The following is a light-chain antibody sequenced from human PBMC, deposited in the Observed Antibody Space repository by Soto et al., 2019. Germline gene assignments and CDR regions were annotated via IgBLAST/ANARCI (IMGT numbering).Light chain of an antibody. CDR2: MVS. Sequence: DIQMTQSPSTLSASVGDRVTITCRASQTLSDYLAWYQQKPGKAPKFLIYMVSTLESGVPSRFSGAGSGTEFSLTISSLQPDDFATYYCQQYKSCPWTFGQGTKVDIK. CDR1: QTLSDY. V-gene: IGKV1-5*03. CDR3: QQYKSCPWT. J-gene: IGKJ1*01.